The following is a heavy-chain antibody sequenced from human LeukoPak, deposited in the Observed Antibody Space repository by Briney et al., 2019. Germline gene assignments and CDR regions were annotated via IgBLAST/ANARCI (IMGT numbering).Heavy chain of an antibody. D-gene: IGHD6-13*01. CDR1: GGSISSYY. V-gene: IGHV4-59*12. Sequence: SEALSLTCTVSGGSISSYYWSWIRQPPGKGLEWIGYIYYSGSTNYNPSLKSRVTISVDKSKNQFSLKLSSVTAADTAVYYCARGIAAAGNGFDYWGQETLVTVSS. CDR2: IYYSGST. CDR3: ARGIAAAGNGFDY. J-gene: IGHJ4*02.